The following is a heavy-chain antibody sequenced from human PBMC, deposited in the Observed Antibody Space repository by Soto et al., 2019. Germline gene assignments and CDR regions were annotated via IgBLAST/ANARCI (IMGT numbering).Heavy chain of an antibody. CDR3: ASRERFPFRDY. CDR2: IIPIFGTA. Sequence: SVKVSCKASGGTFSSYAISWVRQAPGQGLEWMGGIIPIFGTANYAQKFQGRVTITADGSTSTAYMELSSLRSEDTAVYYCASRERFPFRDYWGQGTLVTVSS. D-gene: IGHD3-3*01. CDR1: GGTFSSYA. V-gene: IGHV1-69*13. J-gene: IGHJ4*02.